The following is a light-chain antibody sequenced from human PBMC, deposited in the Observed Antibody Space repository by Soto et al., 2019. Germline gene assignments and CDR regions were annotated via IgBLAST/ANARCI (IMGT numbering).Light chain of an antibody. CDR2: GAS. Sequence: EIVMTQSPATLSVSPGERATLSCRASQSVSSNLAWYQQKPGQAPRLLIYGASTRATGIPARFSGSGSGTEFTLTISSLQSEDFAVYYCQPYHNWPRRTFGPGTKVDIK. CDR3: QPYHNWPRRT. V-gene: IGKV3-15*01. J-gene: IGKJ3*01. CDR1: QSVSSN.